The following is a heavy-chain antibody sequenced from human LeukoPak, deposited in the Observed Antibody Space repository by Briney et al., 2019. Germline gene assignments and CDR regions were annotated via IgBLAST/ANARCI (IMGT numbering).Heavy chain of an antibody. V-gene: IGHV3-7*02. CDR1: GFTFSSYW. CDR2: IKQDGSEK. CDR3: ARGGGGSQWGCMDV. D-gene: IGHD2-15*01. J-gene: IGHJ6*02. Sequence: QPGGSLRLSCAASGFTFSSYWMSWVRQAPGRGLEWVANIKQDGSEKYYADSVKGRFTISRDNSKNTLYLQMNSLRAEDTAVYYCARGGGGSQWGCMDVWGQGTTVTVSS.